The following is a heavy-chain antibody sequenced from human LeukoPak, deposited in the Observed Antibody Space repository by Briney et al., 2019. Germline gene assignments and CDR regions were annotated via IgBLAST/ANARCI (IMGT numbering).Heavy chain of an antibody. D-gene: IGHD5-18*01. CDR2: IIPIFGTA. V-gene: IGHV1-69*01. Sequence: GSSVMVSCKASGGTFSSYAISWVRQAPGQGLGWMGGIIPIFGTANYAQKFQGRVTITADESTSTAYMELSSLRSEDTAAYYCASRFASGYSYAGFDYWGQGTLVTVSS. CDR3: ASRFASGYSYAGFDY. J-gene: IGHJ4*02. CDR1: GGTFSSYA.